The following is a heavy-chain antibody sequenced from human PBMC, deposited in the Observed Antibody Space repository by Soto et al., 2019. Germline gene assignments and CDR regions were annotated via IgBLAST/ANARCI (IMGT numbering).Heavy chain of an antibody. CDR2: IIPIFGTA. CDR3: AGGDSSGWYYDYYYYGMDV. CDR1: GGTFSSYA. D-gene: IGHD6-19*01. J-gene: IGHJ6*02. V-gene: IGHV1-69*01. Sequence: QVQLVQSGAEVKKPGSSVKVSCKASGGTFSSYAISWVRQAPGQGLEWMGGIIPIFGTANYAQKFQGRVTITADESTSTAYMELSSLRSEDTAVYYCAGGDSSGWYYDYYYYGMDVWGQGTTVTVSS.